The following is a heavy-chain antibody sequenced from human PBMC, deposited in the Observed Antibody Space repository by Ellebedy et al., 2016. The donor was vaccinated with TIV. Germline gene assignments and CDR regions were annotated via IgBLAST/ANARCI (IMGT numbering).Heavy chain of an antibody. Sequence: GESLKISCKGSEYIFSSHWIGWVRQMPGKGLEWMGFIYPSDSDTRYSPSFQGQVTISADKSINTASLPWSSLKASDTAMYYCARKNSGSYDSWGQGTLVTVSS. CDR1: EYIFSSHW. CDR3: ARKNSGSYDS. D-gene: IGHD3-10*01. V-gene: IGHV5-51*01. CDR2: IYPSDSDT. J-gene: IGHJ4*02.